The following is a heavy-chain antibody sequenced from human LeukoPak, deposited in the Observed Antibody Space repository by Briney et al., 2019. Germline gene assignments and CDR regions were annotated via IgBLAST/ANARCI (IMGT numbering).Heavy chain of an antibody. CDR2: INHSGST. D-gene: IGHD3-22*01. CDR1: GGSFSGYY. Sequence: SETLSLTCAVYGGSFSGYYWGWIRQPPGKGLEWIGEINHSGSTNYNPSLKSRVTISVDTSKNQFSLKLSSVTAADTAVYYCAGGYYDSSFDYWGQGTLVTVSS. J-gene: IGHJ4*02. V-gene: IGHV4-34*01. CDR3: AGGYYDSSFDY.